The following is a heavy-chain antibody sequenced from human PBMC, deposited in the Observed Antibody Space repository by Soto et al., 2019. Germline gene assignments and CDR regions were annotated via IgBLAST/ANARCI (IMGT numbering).Heavy chain of an antibody. CDR2: IYPGDSDC. J-gene: IGHJ4*02. V-gene: IGHV5-51*01. CDR1: GYSFTNYW. Sequence: EVQLVQSGAEVKKPGESLKLSCKASGYSFTNYWIGWVRHLPGKGLEWMGIIYPGDSDCRYTPSFQGQVIISVDKSLSTTYLQWSSLKASDTAISSCARHGTGFDVWGQGTLVTVSS. CDR3: ARHGTGFDV. D-gene: IGHD4-17*01.